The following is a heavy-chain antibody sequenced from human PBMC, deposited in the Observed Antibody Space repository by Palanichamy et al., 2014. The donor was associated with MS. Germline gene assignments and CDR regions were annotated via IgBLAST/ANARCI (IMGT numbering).Heavy chain of an antibody. D-gene: IGHD3-3*01. CDR2: IYSSGNS. Sequence: QLQLQESGPGLVKPSETLSLTCTVSSGSISSISYFWGWIRQPPGKGLEWIASIYSSGNSYYNPSLKSRLTISVDTSKNQFSLKLTSVTAADTSLYYCARRKAFGTFDVWGQGTMVTVSS. V-gene: IGHV4-39*01. J-gene: IGHJ3*01. CDR1: SGSISSISYF. CDR3: ARRKAFGTFDV.